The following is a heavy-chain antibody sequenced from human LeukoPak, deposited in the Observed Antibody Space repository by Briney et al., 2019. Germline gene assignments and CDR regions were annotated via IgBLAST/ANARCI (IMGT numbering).Heavy chain of an antibody. Sequence: PGGSLRLSCAASAFTFSSYDMTWARQAPGKGLEWVSAIRSSGGSTDYADSVKGRFTNSRDNSKNILYLQMNSLRAEDTAVYYCASKIGYCSSVSCYLDYWGQGTLVTVSS. CDR2: IRSSGGST. J-gene: IGHJ4*02. CDR3: ASKIGYCSSVSCYLDY. CDR1: AFTFSSYD. D-gene: IGHD2-15*01. V-gene: IGHV3-23*01.